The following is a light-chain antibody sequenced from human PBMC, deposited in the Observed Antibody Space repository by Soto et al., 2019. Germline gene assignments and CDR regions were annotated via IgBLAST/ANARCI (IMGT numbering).Light chain of an antibody. V-gene: IGKV1-6*01. CDR2: GAS. CDR1: QGISDD. Sequence: AIHMTQSPSSLSASVGDRVTITCRASQGISDDVGWYQQTPGKAPKLLISGASRLQSGVPSRSSGSGSGAAFTLTITSLRPEDSATYYCLQNHNYPRTVGQGTKVEI. CDR3: LQNHNYPRT. J-gene: IGKJ1*01.